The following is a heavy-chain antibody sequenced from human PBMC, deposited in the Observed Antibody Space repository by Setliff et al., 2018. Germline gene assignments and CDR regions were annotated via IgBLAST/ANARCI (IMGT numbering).Heavy chain of an antibody. CDR3: AKGGGSRVLVPAAIFEPTDGKDY. Sequence: LSLTCAASGFNLMNYGMTWVRQAPGKGLEWVANIRPDGSETGSVDSVKGRFTISRDNAKNSLYLQMDSLRAEDTAIYYCAKGGGSRVLVPAAIFEPTDGKDYWGQGTLVTVSS. V-gene: IGHV3-7*03. D-gene: IGHD2-2*01. J-gene: IGHJ4*02. CDR1: GFNLMNYG. CDR2: IRPDGSET.